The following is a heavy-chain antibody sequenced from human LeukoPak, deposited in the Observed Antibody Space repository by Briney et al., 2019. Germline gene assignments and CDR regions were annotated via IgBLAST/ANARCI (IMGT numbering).Heavy chain of an antibody. D-gene: IGHD1-14*01. CDR1: GGAISGYY. Sequence: SETLSLTCAVSGGAISGYYWNWIRQPPGKGLEWIGHIHHSGSTTYNPSLQSRVTISIDTPKNQISLRLSSVTAADTAVYYCARDAESDDHADFHIWGQGTMVTVSS. CDR2: IHHSGST. V-gene: IGHV4-59*01. J-gene: IGHJ3*02. CDR3: ARDAESDDHADFHI.